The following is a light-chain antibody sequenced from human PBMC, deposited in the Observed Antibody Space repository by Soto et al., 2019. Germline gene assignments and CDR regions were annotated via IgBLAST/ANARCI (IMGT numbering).Light chain of an antibody. CDR2: EVS. Sequence: QSVLTQPASVSGSPGQSITISCTGTSSDVGGYNYVSWYQQHPGKAPKLMILEVSYRPSGVSNRFSGSKSGNTASLTISGLRAEDEADYYCSSYTSSTTLVFGGGTKLTVL. CDR1: SSDVGGYNY. V-gene: IGLV2-14*01. J-gene: IGLJ2*01. CDR3: SSYTSSTTLV.